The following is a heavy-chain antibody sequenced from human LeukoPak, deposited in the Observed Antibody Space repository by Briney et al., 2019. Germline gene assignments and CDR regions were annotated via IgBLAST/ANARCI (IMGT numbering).Heavy chain of an antibody. CDR1: GFSFSDAW. CDR3: VAAPDAWFDP. V-gene: IGHV3-23*01. Sequence: PGGSLRLSCAASGFSFSDAWMNWVRQAPGKGLEWVSAISGSGGSTYYADSVKGRFTISRDNSKNTLYLQMNSLRAEDTAVYYCVAAPDAWFDPWGQGTLVTVSS. J-gene: IGHJ5*02. CDR2: ISGSGGST. D-gene: IGHD2-15*01.